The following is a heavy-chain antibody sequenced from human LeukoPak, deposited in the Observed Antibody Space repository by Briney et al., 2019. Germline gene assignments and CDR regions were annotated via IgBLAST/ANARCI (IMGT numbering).Heavy chain of an antibody. CDR2: IYHSGST. D-gene: IGHD3-22*01. V-gene: IGHV4-30-2*01. Sequence: PSETLSLTCTVSGGSISSGGYYWSWIRQPPGKGLEWIGYIYHSGSTYYNPSLKSRVTISVDRSKNQFSLKLSSVTAADTAVYYCARADSSGYPFDYWGQGTLVTVSS. CDR3: ARADSSGYPFDY. CDR1: GGSISSGGYY. J-gene: IGHJ4*02.